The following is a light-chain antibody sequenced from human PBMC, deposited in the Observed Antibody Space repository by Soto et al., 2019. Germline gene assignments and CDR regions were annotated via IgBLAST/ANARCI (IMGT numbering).Light chain of an antibody. CDR3: QSYGRTVFT. J-gene: IGKJ3*01. CDR1: QTISNTY. CDR2: GAS. Sequence: EIVLTQSPGTLSLSPGEGATLSCRASQTISNTYLAWYQQKPGQAPRLLIYGASSRATGIPDRFSGSESGTDFTLTISGLEPEDFAVYYCQSYGRTVFTFGPGTKVDIK. V-gene: IGKV3-20*01.